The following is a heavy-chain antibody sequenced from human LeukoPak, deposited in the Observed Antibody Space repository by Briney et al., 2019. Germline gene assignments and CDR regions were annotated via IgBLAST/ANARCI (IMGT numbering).Heavy chain of an antibody. CDR1: GYSISSGYY. D-gene: IGHD1-26*01. J-gene: IGHJ4*02. V-gene: IGHV4-38-2*02. CDR2: FYDSGNT. CDR3: ARGKSRGSHIDY. Sequence: SETLSLTCTVSGYSISSGYYWGWIRQPPGKGLEWIGSFYDSGNTYYNPSLKSRVTISVDTSKNQFSLRVRSVTAADTAVYFCARGKSRGSHIDYWGQGTLVTVSS.